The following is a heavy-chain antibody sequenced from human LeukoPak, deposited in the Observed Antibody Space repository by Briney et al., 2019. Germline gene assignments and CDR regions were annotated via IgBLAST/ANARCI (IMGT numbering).Heavy chain of an antibody. CDR2: IYHSGST. V-gene: IGHV4-30-2*01. CDR1: GGSISSGGYS. D-gene: IGHD3-10*01. Sequence: SETLSLTRAVSGGSISSGGYSWSWIRQPPGKGLEWIGYIYHSGSTYYNPSLKSRVTISVDRSKNQFSLKLSSVTAADTAVYYCARLYGSGSYAVFDYWGQGTLVTVSS. J-gene: IGHJ4*02. CDR3: ARLYGSGSYAVFDY.